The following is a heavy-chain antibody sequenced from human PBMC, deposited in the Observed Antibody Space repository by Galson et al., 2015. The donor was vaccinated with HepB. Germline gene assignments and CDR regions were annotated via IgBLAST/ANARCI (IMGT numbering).Heavy chain of an antibody. J-gene: IGHJ5*02. Sequence: SVKVSCKASGYTFTSYGITWVRQAPGQGLEWMGWISGYNGNTNYARKVQGRVTMTTDTSTSTAYMELRSLRSDDTAVYYCARVFHYYDSSGHTWFAPWGQGTLVTVSS. V-gene: IGHV1-18*01. CDR2: ISGYNGNT. CDR3: ARVFHYYDSSGHTWFAP. CDR1: GYTFTSYG. D-gene: IGHD3-22*01.